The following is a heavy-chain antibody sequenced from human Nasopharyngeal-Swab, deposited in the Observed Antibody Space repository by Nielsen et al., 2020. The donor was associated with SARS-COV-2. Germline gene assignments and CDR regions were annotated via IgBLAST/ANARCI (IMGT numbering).Heavy chain of an antibody. Sequence: SQTLSLTSAISGDSVSSNSAAWNWIRQSPSRGLEWLGRTYYRSKWYNDYAVSVKSRITINPDTSKNQFSLQLNSVTPEDTAVYYCARGTKTPGYSYGDAFDIWGQGTMVTVSS. V-gene: IGHV6-1*01. CDR2: TYYRSKWYN. D-gene: IGHD5-18*01. CDR3: ARGTKTPGYSYGDAFDI. CDR1: GDSVSSNSAA. J-gene: IGHJ3*02.